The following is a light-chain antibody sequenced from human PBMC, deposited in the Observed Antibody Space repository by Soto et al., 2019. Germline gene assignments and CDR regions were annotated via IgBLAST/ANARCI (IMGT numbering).Light chain of an antibody. CDR3: QQVNSYPYT. CDR2: AAS. J-gene: IGKJ2*01. Sequence: DIQLTQSPSLLSASVGDRGTITCRASQGIRSYLAWYQQKPGKAPKLLIYAASTLQSGVPSRFSGSGSGAEFTLTISSLQPEDFATYYCQQVNSYPYTFGQGTKLEIK. CDR1: QGIRSY. V-gene: IGKV1-9*01.